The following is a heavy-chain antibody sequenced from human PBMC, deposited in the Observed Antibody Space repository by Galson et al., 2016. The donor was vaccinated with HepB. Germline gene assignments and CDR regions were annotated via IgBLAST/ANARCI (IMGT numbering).Heavy chain of an antibody. D-gene: IGHD6-13*01. J-gene: IGHJ2*01. CDR1: GGSFSGYC. Sequence: SETLSLTCAVYGGSFSGYCWSWIRQPPGKGLEWIGEINHSGSTNYNPSLKSRVTISVDTSKNQFSLKLSSVTAADTAVYYCARGDSSWGYWYFDLWGRGTLVTVSS. CDR2: INHSGST. V-gene: IGHV4-34*01. CDR3: ARGDSSWGYWYFDL.